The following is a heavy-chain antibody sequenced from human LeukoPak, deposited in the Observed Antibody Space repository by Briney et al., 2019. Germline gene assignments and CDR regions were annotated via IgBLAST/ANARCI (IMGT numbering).Heavy chain of an antibody. CDR3: AREGRYFDWLPSFDY. V-gene: IGHV1-18*01. CDR2: ISAYNGNT. J-gene: IGHJ4*02. Sequence: ASVKVSCKASGYTFTSYGISWVRQAPGQGLEWMGWISAYNGNTNYAQKLQGRVTMTTDTSTSTAYMELRSLRSDDTAVYYCAREGRYFDWLPSFDYWGQGTLVTVSS. D-gene: IGHD3-9*01. CDR1: GYTFTSYG.